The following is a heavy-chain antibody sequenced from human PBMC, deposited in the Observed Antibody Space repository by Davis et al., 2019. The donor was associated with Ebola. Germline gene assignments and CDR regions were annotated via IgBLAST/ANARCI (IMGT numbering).Heavy chain of an antibody. Sequence: GESLKISCAASGFTFSSYGMHWVRQAPGKGLEWVAVIWYDGSNKYYADSVKGRFTISRDNSKNTLYLQMNSLRAEDTAVYYCARDGDSGYDPGDYWGQGTLVTVSS. CDR3: ARDGDSGYDPGDY. V-gene: IGHV3-33*01. J-gene: IGHJ4*02. CDR1: GFTFSSYG. CDR2: IWYDGSNK. D-gene: IGHD5-12*01.